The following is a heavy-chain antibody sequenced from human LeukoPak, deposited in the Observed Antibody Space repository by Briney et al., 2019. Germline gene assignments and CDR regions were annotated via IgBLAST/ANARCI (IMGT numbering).Heavy chain of an antibody. V-gene: IGHV3-20*04. J-gene: IGHJ6*03. CDR3: ARDRNYYYYYMDV. CDR2: INWNGGST. CDR1: GFTFSDYY. Sequence: GGSLRLSCAASGFTFSDYYMSWIRQAPGKGLEWVSGINWNGGSTGYADSVKGRFTISRDNAKNSLYLQMNSPRAEDTALYYCARDRNYYYYYMDVWGKGTTVTVSS.